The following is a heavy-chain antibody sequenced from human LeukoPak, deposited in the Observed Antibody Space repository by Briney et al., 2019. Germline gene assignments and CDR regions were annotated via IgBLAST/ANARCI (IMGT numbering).Heavy chain of an antibody. J-gene: IGHJ6*03. Sequence: GGSLRLSCVTSGFTFSNYGMHWVRQVPGKGLEWVAVISYDARSNFHVDSVKGRFTISRDNSKNTLYLQMNSLRAEETAVYYCATNWGRYYYYYMDVWGKGTTVTVSS. D-gene: IGHD7-27*01. CDR3: ATNWGRYYYYYMDV. V-gene: IGHV3-30*12. CDR2: ISYDARSN. CDR1: GFTFSNYG.